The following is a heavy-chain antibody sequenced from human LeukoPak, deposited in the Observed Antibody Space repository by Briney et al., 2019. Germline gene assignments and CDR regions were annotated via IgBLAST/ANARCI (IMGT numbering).Heavy chain of an antibody. J-gene: IGHJ3*02. Sequence: GSLRLSCAASGFTFSSYAMHWVRQAPGKGLEWVAVISYDGSNKYYADSVKGRFTVSRDDSKNTLYLQMNSLRAEDTAVYYCARSQYGSGSGQNDASDIWGQGTMVTVSS. CDR2: ISYDGSNK. D-gene: IGHD3-10*01. V-gene: IGHV3-30-3*01. CDR1: GFTFSSYA. CDR3: ARSQYGSGSGQNDASDI.